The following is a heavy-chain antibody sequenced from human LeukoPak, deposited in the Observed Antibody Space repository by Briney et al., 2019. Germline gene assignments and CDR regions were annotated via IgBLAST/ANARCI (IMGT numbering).Heavy chain of an antibody. D-gene: IGHD3-16*01. J-gene: IGHJ4*02. V-gene: IGHV4-39*01. Sequence: PSETLSLTCTGSGDSISTSSNYWGRVRQTPGKGLEWLGSIYYSGITHYNPSLKSRLTIYVDTSRNQFSLHRFLVTAADTTLFYCARSDYYDYRQIDYWGQGTLVTVSS. CDR1: GDSISTSSNY. CDR2: IYYSGIT. CDR3: ARSDYYDYRQIDY.